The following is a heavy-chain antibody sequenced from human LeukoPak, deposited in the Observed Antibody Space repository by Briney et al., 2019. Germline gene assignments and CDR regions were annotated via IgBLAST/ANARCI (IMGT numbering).Heavy chain of an antibody. CDR2: IHHSGST. V-gene: IGHV4-38-2*01. Sequence: PSETLSLTCAVSGYSINSGYYWGWIRQPPGKGLECIGSIHHSGSTYYDPSLKSRVTISVDTSKNQFSLKLTSVTAADTAVYYSARYGLEFESWGQGTLVTVSS. CDR3: ARYGLEFES. CDR1: GYSINSGYY. J-gene: IGHJ4*02. D-gene: IGHD4-17*01.